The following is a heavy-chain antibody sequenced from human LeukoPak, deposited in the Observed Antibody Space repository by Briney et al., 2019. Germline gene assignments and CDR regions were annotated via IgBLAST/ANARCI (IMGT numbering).Heavy chain of an antibody. J-gene: IGHJ4*02. V-gene: IGHV4-59*01. D-gene: IGHD1-1*01. CDR3: ARSRSNWYFDY. Sequence: SEALSLTCTVSGGSISSYYWSWIRQPPGKGLEWIGYIYYSGSTNYNPSLKSRVTISVDTSKNQFSLMLSSVTAADTALYYCARSRSNWYFDYWGQGTLVTVSS. CDR1: GGSISSYY. CDR2: IYYSGST.